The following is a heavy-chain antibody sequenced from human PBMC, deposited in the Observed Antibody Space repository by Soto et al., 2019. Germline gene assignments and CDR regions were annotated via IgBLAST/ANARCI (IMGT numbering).Heavy chain of an antibody. J-gene: IGHJ6*02. CDR3: AREGYCSSTSCYMRDYYYYGMDV. V-gene: IGHV1-18*01. Sequence: EASVKVSCKASGYTFTSYGISWVRQAPGQGLEWMGWISAYNGNTNYAQKLQGRVTMTTDTSTSTAYMELRSLRSDDTAVYYCAREGYCSSTSCYMRDYYYYGMDVWGQGTTVTVSS. CDR1: GYTFTSYG. CDR2: ISAYNGNT. D-gene: IGHD2-2*02.